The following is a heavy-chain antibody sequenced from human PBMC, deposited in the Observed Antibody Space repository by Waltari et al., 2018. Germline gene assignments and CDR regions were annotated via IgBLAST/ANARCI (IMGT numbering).Heavy chain of an antibody. CDR3: ARDLPGPDAFDI. CDR1: GYTFTSYA. V-gene: IGHV1-3*01. Sequence: QVQLVQSGAEVKKPGASVNVSCKASGYTFTSYAMHWVRQAPGQRLEWMGWINAGNGNTKYSQKFQGRVTITRDTSASTAYMELSSLRSEDTAVYYCARDLPGPDAFDIWGQGTMVTVSS. CDR2: INAGNGNT. J-gene: IGHJ3*02.